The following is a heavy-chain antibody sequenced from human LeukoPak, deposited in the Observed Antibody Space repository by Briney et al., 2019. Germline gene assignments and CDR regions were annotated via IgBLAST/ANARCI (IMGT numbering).Heavy chain of an antibody. CDR1: GFTFSSYS. Sequence: PGGSLRLSCAASGFTFSSYSMNWVRQAPGKGLEWVSYISSSSSTIYYADSVKGRFTISRDNAKNSLFLQMNSLRAEDTAVYYCARDGKPHYYGSGTHDYWGQGTLVTVSS. J-gene: IGHJ4*02. V-gene: IGHV3-48*04. D-gene: IGHD3-10*01. CDR2: ISSSSSTI. CDR3: ARDGKPHYYGSGTHDY.